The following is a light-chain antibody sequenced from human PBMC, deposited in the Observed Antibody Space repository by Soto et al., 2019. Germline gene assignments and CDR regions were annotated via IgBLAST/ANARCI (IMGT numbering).Light chain of an antibody. V-gene: IGKV1-9*01. CDR1: QGISSY. J-gene: IGKJ5*01. Sequence: DIQLTQSPSFLSASVGDRVTITCRASQGISSYLPWYQQKPGEAPKFLIYAASTLRGGVPSRFSGSGSGTEFTLTISSLQPEDFATYYSQGLNDYPITFGQGTRLEIK. CDR3: QGLNDYPIT. CDR2: AAS.